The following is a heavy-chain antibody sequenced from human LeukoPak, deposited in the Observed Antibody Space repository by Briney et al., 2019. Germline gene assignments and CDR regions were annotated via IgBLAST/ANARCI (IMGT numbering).Heavy chain of an antibody. CDR2: IYYSGST. J-gene: IGHJ6*03. V-gene: IGHV4-39*07. CDR3: ARGIIAAAGTEHYYYYYYMDV. Sequence: SETLSLTCTVSGGSISSSSYYWGWIRQPPGKGLEWIGSIYYSGSTYYNPSLKSRVTISVDTSKNQFSLKLSSVTAADTAVYYCARGIIAAAGTEHYYYYYYMDVWGKGTTITVSS. CDR1: GGSISSSSYY. D-gene: IGHD6-13*01.